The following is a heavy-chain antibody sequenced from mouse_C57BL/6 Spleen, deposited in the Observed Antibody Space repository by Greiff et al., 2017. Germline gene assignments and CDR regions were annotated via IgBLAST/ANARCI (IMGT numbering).Heavy chain of an antibody. CDR2: ISSGGDYI. J-gene: IGHJ3*01. V-gene: IGHV5-9-1*02. D-gene: IGHD1-1*02. Sequence: EVQLVESGEGLVKPGGSLKLSCAASGFTFSSYAMSWVRQTPEQRLEWVAYISSGGDYINYADTVKGRVTISRDHARNTRYLQMGSLKSEDTAMYYCTRDRYAYGGWGKGALVTVS. CDR3: TRDRYAYGG. CDR1: GFTFSSYA.